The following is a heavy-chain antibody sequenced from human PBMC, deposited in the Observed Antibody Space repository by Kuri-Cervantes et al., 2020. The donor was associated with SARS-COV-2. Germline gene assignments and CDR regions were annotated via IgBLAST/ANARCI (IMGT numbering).Heavy chain of an antibody. D-gene: IGHD2-21*01. V-gene: IGHV4-59*01. CDR3: ARTDSPPLNWFDP. CDR1: GGSISSYY. CDR2: IYYSGST. Sequence: SETLSLTCTVSGGSISSYYWSWIRQPPGKGLEWIGYIYYSGSTNYNPSLKSRATISVDTSKNQFSLKLSSVTAADTAVYYCARTDSPPLNWFDPWGQGTLVTVSS. J-gene: IGHJ5*02.